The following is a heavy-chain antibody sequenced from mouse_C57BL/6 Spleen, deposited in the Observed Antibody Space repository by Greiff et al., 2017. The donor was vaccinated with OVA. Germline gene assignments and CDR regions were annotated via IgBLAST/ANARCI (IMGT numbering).Heavy chain of an antibody. CDR1: GYTFTSYW. D-gene: IGHD2-4*01. V-gene: IGHV1-53*01. J-gene: IGHJ3*01. CDR3: ARSGALYYDYSWFAY. Sequence: QVQLQQPGTELVKPGASVKLSCKASGYTFTSYWMHWVKQRPGQGLEWIGNINPSNGGTNYNEKFKSKATLTVDKSSSTAYMQLSSLTSEDSAVYYCARSGALYYDYSWFAYWGQGTLVTVSA. CDR2: INPSNGGT.